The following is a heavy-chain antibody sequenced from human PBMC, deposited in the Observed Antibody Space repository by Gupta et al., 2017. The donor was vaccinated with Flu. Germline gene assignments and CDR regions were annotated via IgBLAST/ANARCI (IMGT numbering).Heavy chain of an antibody. J-gene: IGHJ4*02. Sequence: LSSYWMHWVRQAPGKGLVWVSRIKSDASSASYADSVKGRFTISRDNAKNTLYLQMNSLRAEDTAVYYCARAPPLERWVDYWGQGTLVTVSS. CDR1: LSSYW. CDR2: IKSDASSA. CDR3: ARAPPLERWVDY. D-gene: IGHD1-26*01. V-gene: IGHV3-74*01.